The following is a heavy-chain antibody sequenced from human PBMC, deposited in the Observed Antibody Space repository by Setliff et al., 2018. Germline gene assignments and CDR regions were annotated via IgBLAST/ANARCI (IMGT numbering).Heavy chain of an antibody. CDR3: ARERVGRYYYYHMDV. V-gene: IGHV1-69*13. CDR1: GVTFGRYV. D-gene: IGHD1-26*01. Sequence: SVKVSCKASGVTFGRYVISWVRRAPGQGLEWMGGIIPMFGTANKAQKFQDRVTITADESTSTIYMELISLRDEDTAVYYCARERVGRYYYYHMDVWGKGTTVTVSS. J-gene: IGHJ6*03. CDR2: IIPMFGTA.